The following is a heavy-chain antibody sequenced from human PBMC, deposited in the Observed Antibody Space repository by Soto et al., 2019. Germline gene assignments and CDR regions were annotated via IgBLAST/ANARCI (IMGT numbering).Heavy chain of an antibody. Sequence: QVQLVESGGGLVKPGGSLRLSCAASGFTFSNFYMTWIRQAPGKGPEWISYISPSNTYINYADSVKGRFTISRDDAKNSLYLQMNSLRAEDTAVYYCTRDPRSADYWGQGTLVTVSS. CDR2: ISPSNTYI. CDR3: TRDPRSADY. V-gene: IGHV3-11*05. J-gene: IGHJ4*02. CDR1: GFTFSNFY.